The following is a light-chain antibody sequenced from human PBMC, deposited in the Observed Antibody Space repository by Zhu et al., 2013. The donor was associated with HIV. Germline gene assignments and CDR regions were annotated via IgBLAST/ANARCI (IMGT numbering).Light chain of an antibody. J-gene: IGLJ3*02. CDR1: NSNIGSNA. CDR2: YDH. CDR3: AAWDDSLNAWV. Sequence: QSVLTQPPSASGTPGQRVIISCSGGNSNIGSNAVNWYQKFPGTAPKLLIYYDHQRPSGVPDRFSGSKSGTSASLAISGLQSEDEGEYSCAAWDDSLNAWVFGGGTKLTVL. V-gene: IGLV1-44*01.